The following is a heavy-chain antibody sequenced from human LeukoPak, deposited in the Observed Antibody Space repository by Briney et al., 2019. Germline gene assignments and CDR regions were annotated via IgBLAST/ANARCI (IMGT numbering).Heavy chain of an antibody. CDR2: IYYSGST. CDR1: GGSISSGGYY. Sequence: PSETLSLTCTVSGGSISSGGYYWSWIRQHPGKGLEWIVYIYYSGSTYYNPSLKSRVTISVDTSKNQFSLKLSSVTAADTAVYYGARENLQRADYWGQGTLSPSPQ. J-gene: IGHJ4*02. D-gene: IGHD4-11*01. CDR3: ARENLQRADY. V-gene: IGHV4-31*03.